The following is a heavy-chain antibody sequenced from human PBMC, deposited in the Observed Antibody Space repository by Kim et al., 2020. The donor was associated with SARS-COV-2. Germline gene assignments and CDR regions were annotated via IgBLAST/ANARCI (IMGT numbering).Heavy chain of an antibody. J-gene: IGHJ2*01. Sequence: SETLSLTCTVSGGSISSYYWSWIRQPPGKGLEWIGYIYYSGSTNYNPSLKSRVTISVDTSKNQFSLKLSSVTAADTAVYYCARAKPTVEPRWYFDLWGRGTLVTVSS. D-gene: IGHD4-17*01. CDR3: ARAKPTVEPRWYFDL. CDR2: IYYSGST. CDR1: GGSISSYY. V-gene: IGHV4-59*01.